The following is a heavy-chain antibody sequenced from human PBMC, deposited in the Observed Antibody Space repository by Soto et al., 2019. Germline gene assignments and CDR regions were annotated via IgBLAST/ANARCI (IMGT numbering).Heavy chain of an antibody. CDR2: ISSSSSTI. Sequence: GGSLRLSCAASGFTFSSYSMNWVRQAPGKGLEWVSYISSSSSTIYYADSVKGRFTISRDNAKNSLYLQMNSLRAEDTAVYYCAREGFEQWLEYGMDVWGQGTTVTVSS. J-gene: IGHJ6*02. CDR1: GFTFSSYS. D-gene: IGHD6-19*01. CDR3: AREGFEQWLEYGMDV. V-gene: IGHV3-48*01.